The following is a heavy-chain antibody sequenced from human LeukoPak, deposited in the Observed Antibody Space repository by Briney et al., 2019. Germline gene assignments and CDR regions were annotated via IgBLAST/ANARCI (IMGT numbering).Heavy chain of an antibody. CDR1: GYTFTSYD. V-gene: IGHV1-8*01. CDR2: MNPNSGKT. CDR3: ARSNVAVAGNDY. D-gene: IGHD6-19*01. Sequence: ASVKVSCKASGYTFTSYDINWVRQATGRGLEWMGWMNPNSGKTGYAQKFQGRVTMTRNTSISTAYMELSSLRSEDTAVYYCARSNVAVAGNDYWGQGTLVTVSS. J-gene: IGHJ4*02.